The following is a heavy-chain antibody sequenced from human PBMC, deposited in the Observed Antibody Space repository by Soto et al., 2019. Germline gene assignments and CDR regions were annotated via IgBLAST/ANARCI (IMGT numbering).Heavy chain of an antibody. Sequence: LRLSCAPSCFAFSTYSINWVRQAPGKGLEWVSSISSASTYIYCAGSVKGRFTISRDNSKNSLYLQMHSLRVEDKAVYYCARDQFFGGVPQAYGMDLWGQGTTVTVSS. J-gene: IGHJ6*02. CDR1: CFAFSTYS. V-gene: IGHV3-21*01. CDR2: ISSASTYI. D-gene: IGHD3-16*01. CDR3: ARDQFFGGVPQAYGMDL.